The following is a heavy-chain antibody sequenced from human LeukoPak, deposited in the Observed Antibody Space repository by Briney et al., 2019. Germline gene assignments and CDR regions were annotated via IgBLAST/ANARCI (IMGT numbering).Heavy chain of an antibody. CDR2: ISSSGSTI. D-gene: IGHD2-2*01. J-gene: IGHJ5*02. Sequence: GGSLRLSCAASGFTFRDYYMSWIRQAPGKGLEWVSYISSSGSTIYYADSVKGRFTISRDNAKNSLYLQMNSLGAEDTAVYYCARVNKGRSSTTPRHNWFDPWGQGTLVTVSS. CDR1: GFTFRDYY. V-gene: IGHV3-11*01. CDR3: ARVNKGRSSTTPRHNWFDP.